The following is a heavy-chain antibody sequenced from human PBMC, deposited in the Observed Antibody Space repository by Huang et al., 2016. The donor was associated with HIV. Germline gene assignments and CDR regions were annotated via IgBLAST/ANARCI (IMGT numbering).Heavy chain of an antibody. V-gene: IGHV5-51*01. Sequence: VQLVQSGAEVKKPGESLKISCKGSGYSFSSYWIAWVRQMPGKGLEGMGIIVPDDSETTYSPSFEGQGTISADKSIGTAYLQWSSLKASDTAMYYCARRFSSSSGYFDYWGQGSLVTVSS. CDR3: ARRFSSSSGYFDY. CDR2: IVPDDSET. J-gene: IGHJ4*02. D-gene: IGHD6-6*01. CDR1: GYSFSSYW.